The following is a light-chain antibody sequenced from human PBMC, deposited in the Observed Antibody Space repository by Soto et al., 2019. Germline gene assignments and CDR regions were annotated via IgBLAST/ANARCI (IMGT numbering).Light chain of an antibody. CDR2: AAS. Sequence: IVVTQSPGILSVSPGDRATLSCRASQSVRTNLAWYQQKPGQAPTLLIYAASTRATGIPARFTGSGSGTDFTLTISSLQSEDFAVYYCQEYSKWPRFTFGPGTRVDLK. J-gene: IGKJ3*01. CDR1: QSVRTN. V-gene: IGKV3-15*01. CDR3: QEYSKWPRFT.